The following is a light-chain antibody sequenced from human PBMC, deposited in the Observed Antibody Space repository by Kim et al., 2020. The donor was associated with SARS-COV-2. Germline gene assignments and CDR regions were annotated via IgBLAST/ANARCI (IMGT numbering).Light chain of an antibody. CDR2: SNF. Sequence: GKRVTIYCSGTSSTIGSHTVSWYLQLPGAAPKLLIYSNFQRSSGVPDRFSGSKSGTSASLAISGLQSDDEADYYCATWDDSLNGWVFGGGTKLTVL. CDR3: ATWDDSLNGWV. CDR1: SSTIGSHT. V-gene: IGLV1-44*01. J-gene: IGLJ3*02.